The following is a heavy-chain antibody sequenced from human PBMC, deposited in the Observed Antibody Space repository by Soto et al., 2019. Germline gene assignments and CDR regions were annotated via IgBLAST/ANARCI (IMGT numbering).Heavy chain of an antibody. CDR2: IKSKGDGETV. CDR3: ATRNPPYIYGLFDN. J-gene: IGHJ4*02. CDR1: GFIFGDAW. D-gene: IGHD5-18*01. V-gene: IGHV3-15*07. Sequence: EVQLVESGGGLAKPGGSLRLSCAASGFIFGDAWMHWVRQAPGKGLEWVGRIKSKGDGETVDYAAPVTGRFTTSRDDSKNTLYLQMNSLKAEDTAVYYCATRNPPYIYGLFDNWGQGTLVTVSS.